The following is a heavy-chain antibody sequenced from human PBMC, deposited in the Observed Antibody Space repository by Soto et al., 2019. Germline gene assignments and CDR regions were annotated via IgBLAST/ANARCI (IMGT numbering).Heavy chain of an antibody. V-gene: IGHV4-34*08. D-gene: IGHD2-2*01. Sequence: SEAFRDRWGGYGGMPRGCCWHGCRLPPGKELEWIGEINHSGSTNYNPSLKSRVTISVDTSKNQFSLKLSSVTAADTAVYYCAPGPAHVPYSAQGPPLTVS. CDR3: APGPAHVPY. CDR2: INHSGST. J-gene: IGHJ4*02. CDR1: GGMPRGCC.